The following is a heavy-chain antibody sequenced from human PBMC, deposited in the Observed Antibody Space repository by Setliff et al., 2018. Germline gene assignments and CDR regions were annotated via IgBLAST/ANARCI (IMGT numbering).Heavy chain of an antibody. Sequence: ASVKVSCKASGYTFTGYHIHWVRQAPGQGLEWMGWINPNTGGTNYAQKFQGRVTLTTDTSTNTAYLDLRSLRSDDTAVYYCERLVRYCTTTSCQRTSGDDFWGQGTLVTVS. D-gene: IGHD2-2*01. CDR3: ERLVRYCTTTSCQRTSGDDF. CDR2: INPNTGGT. J-gene: IGHJ4*02. CDR1: GYTFTGYH. V-gene: IGHV1-2*02.